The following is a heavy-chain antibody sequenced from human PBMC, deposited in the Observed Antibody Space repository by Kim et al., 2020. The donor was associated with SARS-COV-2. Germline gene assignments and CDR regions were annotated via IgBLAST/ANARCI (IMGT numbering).Heavy chain of an antibody. Sequence: NYAQKLQGRVTMTRDTSISTAYMELSRLKSDDTAVYYCARMASRSSYFDYWGQGTLVTVSS. J-gene: IGHJ4*02. V-gene: IGHV1-2*02. CDR3: ARMASRSSYFDY. D-gene: IGHD6-6*01.